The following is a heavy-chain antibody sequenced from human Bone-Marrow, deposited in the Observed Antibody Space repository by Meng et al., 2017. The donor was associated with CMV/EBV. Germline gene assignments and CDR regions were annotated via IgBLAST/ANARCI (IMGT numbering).Heavy chain of an antibody. V-gene: IGHV4-4*02. CDR3: ARVAAYSSSWSDY. CDR2: IYHSGST. CDR1: GGSISSSNW. D-gene: IGHD6-13*01. J-gene: IGHJ4*02. Sequence: SETLSLTCAVSGGSISSSNWWSWVRQPPGKGLEWIGEIYHSGSTYYNPSLKSRVTIAVDKSNNQFSLKLTSVTAADTAVYYCARVAAYSSSWSDYWGQGTLVTVSS.